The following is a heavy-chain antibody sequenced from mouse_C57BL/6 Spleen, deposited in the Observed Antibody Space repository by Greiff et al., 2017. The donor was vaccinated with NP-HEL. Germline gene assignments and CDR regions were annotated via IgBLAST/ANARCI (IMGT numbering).Heavy chain of an antibody. Sequence: VQLQQSGPELVKPGASVKISCKASGYTFTDYYMNWVKQSHGQSLEWIGDINPNNGGTSYNQKFKGKATLTVDKSSSTAYMELRSLTSEDSAVYYCARLFAYWGQGTLVTVSA. CDR1: GYTFTDYY. V-gene: IGHV1-26*01. J-gene: IGHJ3*01. CDR2: INPNNGGT. CDR3: ARLFAY.